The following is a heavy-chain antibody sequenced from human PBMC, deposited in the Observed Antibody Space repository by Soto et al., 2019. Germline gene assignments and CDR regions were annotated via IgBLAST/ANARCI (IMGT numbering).Heavy chain of an antibody. V-gene: IGHV3-21*01. CDR2: ISSSSSHI. J-gene: IGHJ6*02. CDR1: GFTFSSYS. D-gene: IGHD2-2*01. CDR3: ARDGRYCSSTSCPEDGMDV. Sequence: LRLSFAASGFTFSSYSMNWVRQAPGKGLEWVSSISSSSSHIYYADSVKGRFTISRDNAKNSLYLQMNSLRAEDTAVYYCARDGRYCSSTSCPEDGMDVWGQGTTVTVSS.